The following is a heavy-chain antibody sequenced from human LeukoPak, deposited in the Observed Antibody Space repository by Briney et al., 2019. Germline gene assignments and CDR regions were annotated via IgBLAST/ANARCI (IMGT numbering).Heavy chain of an antibody. V-gene: IGHV3-30*18. D-gene: IGHD6-19*01. CDR2: ISYDGSNK. Sequence: GGSLRLSCAASVFDFSSNCMNWVRQAPCKGLEWVAVISYDGSNKYYADSVKGRFTISRDNSKNTLYLQMNSLRAEDTAVYYCAKDRAGAFDIWGQGTMVTVSS. CDR1: VFDFSSNC. CDR3: AKDRAGAFDI. J-gene: IGHJ3*02.